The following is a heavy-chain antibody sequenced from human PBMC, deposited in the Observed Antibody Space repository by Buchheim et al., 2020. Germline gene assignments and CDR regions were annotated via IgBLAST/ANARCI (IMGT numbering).Heavy chain of an antibody. CDR3: ARALSNYPYYYYSMDV. D-gene: IGHD4-11*01. Sequence: QVQLVESGGGVVQPGRSLRLSCAASGFTFSSYAMHWVRQAPGKGLEWVAVISYDGSNKYYADSVKGRFTISRDNSKNTLYLQINSLRAEDTAVYYCARALSNYPYYYYSMDVWGQGTT. V-gene: IGHV3-30*04. J-gene: IGHJ6*02. CDR2: ISYDGSNK. CDR1: GFTFSSYA.